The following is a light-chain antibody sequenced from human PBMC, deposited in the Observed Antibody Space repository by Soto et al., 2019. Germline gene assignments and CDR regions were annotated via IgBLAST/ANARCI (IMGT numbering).Light chain of an antibody. V-gene: IGKV1-12*01. CDR1: QGVGVW. CDR3: QQLNSYPIT. Sequence: DIQMTQSPSSVSASVGDTVTITCRASQGVGVWLGWYQQKPGKAPHLLIYGASGLQVGVPSRFSGSVSGADFTLTISNLQPEDFATYYCQQLNSYPITFGQGTRLEIK. CDR2: GAS. J-gene: IGKJ5*01.